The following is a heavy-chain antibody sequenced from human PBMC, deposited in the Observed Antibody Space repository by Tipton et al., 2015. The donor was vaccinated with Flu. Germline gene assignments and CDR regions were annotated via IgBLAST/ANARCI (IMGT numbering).Heavy chain of an antibody. CDR2: ISAYNGNT. CDR3: ARDLSPAFVVVAPRDAFDI. CDR1: GYTFTSYG. Sequence: QLVQSGAEVKKPGASVKVSCKASGYTFTSYGISWVRQAPGQGLEWMGWISAYNGNTNYAQKLQGRVTMTPDTSTSTAYMELRSLRSDASAVYYCARDLSPAFVVVAPRDAFDIWAQGTMVAVSS. D-gene: IGHD2-15*01. V-gene: IGHV1-18*01. J-gene: IGHJ3*02.